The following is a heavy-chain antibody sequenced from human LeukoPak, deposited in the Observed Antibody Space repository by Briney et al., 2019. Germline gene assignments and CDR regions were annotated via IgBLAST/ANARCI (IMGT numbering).Heavy chain of an antibody. CDR2: IYTSGST. J-gene: IGHJ4*02. Sequence: PSETLSLTCTVSGGSISSGSYYWSWIRQPAGKELQWIGRIYTSGSTNYNPSLKSRVTISVDTSKNQFSLKLSSVTAADTAVYYCARGISGESDDYWGQGTLVTVSS. V-gene: IGHV4-61*02. CDR1: GGSISSGSYY. CDR3: ARGISGESDDY. D-gene: IGHD1-26*01.